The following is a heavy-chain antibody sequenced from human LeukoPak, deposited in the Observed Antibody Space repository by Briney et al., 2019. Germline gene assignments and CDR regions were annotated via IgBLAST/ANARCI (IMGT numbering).Heavy chain of an antibody. Sequence: GGSLRLSCAASGFTFDDYAMHWVRQAPGKGLEWVSGISWNSGSIGYADSVKGRFTISRDNAKNSLYLQMNSLRAEDTALYYCAKDKGPSYYYYYMDVWGKGTTVTISS. CDR1: GFTFDDYA. J-gene: IGHJ6*03. V-gene: IGHV3-9*01. CDR2: ISWNSGSI. CDR3: AKDKGPSYYYYYMDV.